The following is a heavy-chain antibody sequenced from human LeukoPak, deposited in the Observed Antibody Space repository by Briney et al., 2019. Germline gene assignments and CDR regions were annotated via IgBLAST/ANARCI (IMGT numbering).Heavy chain of an antibody. Sequence: SETLSLTCTVSGGSISSGGYYWSWIRQHPGKGLEWIGYIYYSGRIYYNPSLKSRVTISVDTSKNQFSLKLSSVTAADTAVYCCARDRDGYNYIDYWGQGTLVTVSS. CDR3: ARDRDGYNYIDY. CDR1: GGSISSGGYY. CDR2: IYYSGRI. J-gene: IGHJ4*02. D-gene: IGHD5-24*01. V-gene: IGHV4-31*03.